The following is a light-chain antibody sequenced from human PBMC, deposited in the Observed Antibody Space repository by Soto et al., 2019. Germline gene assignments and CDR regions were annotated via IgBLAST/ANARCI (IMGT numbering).Light chain of an antibody. J-gene: IGKJ1*01. Sequence: EIVLTQSPGTLSLSPGERGTLSCRASQCVDNNYLVWYQQKPGQAPRLLIFGTSSRATGIPDRFSGSGSGTHFTLTINRLEPEDVAVYYCHQFQNSPWTFGQGTKVDIK. CDR3: HQFQNSPWT. V-gene: IGKV3-20*01. CDR2: GTS. CDR1: QCVDNNY.